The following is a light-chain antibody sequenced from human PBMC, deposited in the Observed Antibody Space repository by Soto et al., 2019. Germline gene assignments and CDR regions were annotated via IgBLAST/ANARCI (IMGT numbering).Light chain of an antibody. J-gene: IGKJ3*01. Sequence: AIPMTQSPSSLSASVGDRVTITCRASQGIINDLGWYQQKPGKAPRLLIFATSTLHSGVPSRFSGSGFGTDFTLTISSLQPEDVATYYCLQDYSYPRTFGPGTKVDLK. CDR3: LQDYSYPRT. V-gene: IGKV1-6*01. CDR1: QGIIND. CDR2: ATS.